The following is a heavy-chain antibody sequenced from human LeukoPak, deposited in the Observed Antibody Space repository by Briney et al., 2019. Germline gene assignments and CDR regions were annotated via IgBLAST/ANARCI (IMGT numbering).Heavy chain of an antibody. CDR2: INQDGSAT. D-gene: IGHD1-26*01. J-gene: IGHJ4*02. CDR1: GFTFSTYW. CDR3: AIAAGWEQAY. V-gene: IGHV3-7*01. Sequence: GGSLRLSCAASGFTFSTYWMSWVRQAPGKGLEWVANINQDGSATNYVDSAKGRFIVSRDNAKNSVFLQMSSLRAEDTAVCYCAIAAGWEQAYWGQGTLVTVSS.